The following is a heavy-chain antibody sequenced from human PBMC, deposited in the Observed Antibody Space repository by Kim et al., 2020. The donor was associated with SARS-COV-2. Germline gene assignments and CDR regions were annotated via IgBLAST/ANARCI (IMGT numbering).Heavy chain of an antibody. V-gene: IGHV4-31*02. CDR3: AREWQGWFDP. CDR2: GST. J-gene: IGHJ5*02. Sequence: GSTDYNQSLKSRVTISVDTSKNQFYLKLSSVTAADTAVYYCAREWQGWFDPWGQGTLVTVSS.